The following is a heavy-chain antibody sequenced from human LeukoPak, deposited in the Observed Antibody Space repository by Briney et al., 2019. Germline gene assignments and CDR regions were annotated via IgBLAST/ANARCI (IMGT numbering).Heavy chain of an antibody. CDR1: DGSISTYY. J-gene: IGHJ4*02. CDR2: INHSGST. D-gene: IGHD3-10*01. V-gene: IGHV4-34*01. Sequence: ASETLSLTCTVSDGSISTYYWSWIRQPPGKGLEWIGEINHSGSTNYNPSLKSRVTISVDTSKNQFSLKLSSVTAADTAVYYCARGGVRITMVRGVIPRRYYFDYWGQGTLVTVSS. CDR3: ARGGVRITMVRGVIPRRYYFDY.